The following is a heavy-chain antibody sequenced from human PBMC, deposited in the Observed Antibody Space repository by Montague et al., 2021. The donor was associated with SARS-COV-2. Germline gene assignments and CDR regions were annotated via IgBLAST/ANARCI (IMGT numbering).Heavy chain of an antibody. CDR1: GFSLRTAETC. CDR3: ARLSGVAPRCYYEGMDV. D-gene: IGHD7-27*01. CDR2: IDWDGDK. Sequence: PALVKPTQTLTLTCTFSGFSLRTAETCVSWIRQPPGKAPQWLARIDWDGDKYYSRTLETRVSISTDTAKTQVVLTMTNVDPVDTATYYCARLSGVAPRCYYEGMDVWGQGTAVTVSS. J-gene: IGHJ6*02. V-gene: IGHV2-70*11.